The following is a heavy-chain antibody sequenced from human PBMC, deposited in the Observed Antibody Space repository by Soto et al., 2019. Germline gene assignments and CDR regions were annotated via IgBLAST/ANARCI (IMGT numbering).Heavy chain of an antibody. Sequence: WASVKVSCKASGGTFSSYAISWVRQAPGQGLEWMGGIIPIFGTANYAQKFQGRVTITADESTSTAYMELSSLRSEDTAVYYCARDLSLYYDSSGYNLFDYWGQGTLVTVSS. CDR2: IIPIFGTA. CDR1: GGTFSSYA. CDR3: ARDLSLYYDSSGYNLFDY. V-gene: IGHV1-69*13. D-gene: IGHD3-22*01. J-gene: IGHJ4*02.